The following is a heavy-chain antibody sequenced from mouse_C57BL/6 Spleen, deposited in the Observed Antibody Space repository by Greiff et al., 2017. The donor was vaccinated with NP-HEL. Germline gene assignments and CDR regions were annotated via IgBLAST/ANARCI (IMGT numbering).Heavy chain of an antibody. CDR1: GYTFTSYW. Sequence: QVQLQQPGAELVKPGASVKLSCKASGYTFTSYWIHWVKQRPGQGLEWIGMIHPNSGSTNYNEKFKSKATLTVDKSSSTAYMQLSSLTSEDSAVYYCARGGSNYYFDYWGQGTTLTVSS. D-gene: IGHD2-5*01. CDR2: IHPNSGST. J-gene: IGHJ2*01. V-gene: IGHV1-64*01. CDR3: ARGGSNYYFDY.